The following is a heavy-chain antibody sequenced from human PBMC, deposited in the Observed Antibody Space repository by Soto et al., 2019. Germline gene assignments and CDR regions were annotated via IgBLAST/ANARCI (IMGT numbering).Heavy chain of an antibody. D-gene: IGHD3-10*01. Sequence: QVQLVESGGGVVQPGRSLRLSCAASGFTFSSYAMHWVRQAPGKGLEWVAVISYDGSNKYYADSVKGRFTISRDNSKNTLYLQMNSLRAEDTAVYYCARDRITMVRGVIGLANYYYGMDVWGQGTTVTVSS. CDR2: ISYDGSNK. J-gene: IGHJ6*02. V-gene: IGHV3-30-3*01. CDR3: ARDRITMVRGVIGLANYYYGMDV. CDR1: GFTFSSYA.